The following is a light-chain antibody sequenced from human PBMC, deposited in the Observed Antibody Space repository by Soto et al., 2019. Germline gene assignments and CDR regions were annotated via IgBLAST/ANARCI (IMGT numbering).Light chain of an antibody. CDR1: SSDFGGYNY. CDR3: SSYVGSMV. CDR2: EVT. Sequence: QSALTQPPSASGSPGQSVTISCTGTSSDFGGYNYVSWYQQHPGKAPKLVIYEVTKRPSGVPDRFSGSKSGNTASLTVSGLQAEDEADYYCSSYVGSMVFGGGTKFTVL. V-gene: IGLV2-8*01. J-gene: IGLJ2*01.